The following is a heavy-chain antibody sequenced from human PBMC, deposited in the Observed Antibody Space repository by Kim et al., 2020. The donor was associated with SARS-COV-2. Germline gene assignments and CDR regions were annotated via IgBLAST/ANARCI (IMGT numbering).Heavy chain of an antibody. CDR2: IRSKANNYAT. CDR1: GLTFSDSA. J-gene: IGHJ4*02. V-gene: IGHV3-73*01. D-gene: IGHD5-12*01. CDR3: SRGSPDPYSGYDSLDY. Sequence: GGSLRLSCAASGLTFSDSAMHWVRQASGKGLEWVGRIRSKANNYATVYGASENGRFTISSDDSKNTAYLQMNSLRTEDTAVYYCSRGSPDPYSGYDSLDYCGQGALVTVSS.